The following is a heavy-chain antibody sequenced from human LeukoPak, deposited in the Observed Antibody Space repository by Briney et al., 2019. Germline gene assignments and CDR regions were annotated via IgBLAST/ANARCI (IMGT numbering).Heavy chain of an antibody. J-gene: IGHJ4*02. V-gene: IGHV3-23*01. D-gene: IGHD3-22*01. CDR1: GFTFSSYA. CDR3: AKDPYDSSGPNDDY. CDR2: ISGSGGST. Sequence: GGSLRLSCAASGFTFSSYAMGWVRQAPGKGLEWVSAISGSGGSTYYADSVKGRFTISRDNSKNTLYLQMNSLRAEDTAVYYCAKDPYDSSGPNDDYWGQGTLVTVSS.